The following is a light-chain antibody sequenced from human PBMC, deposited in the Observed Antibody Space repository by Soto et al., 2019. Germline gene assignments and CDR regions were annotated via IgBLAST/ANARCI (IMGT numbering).Light chain of an antibody. Sequence: QSVLTQPPSVSGAPGQRVTISCTGSSSNIGAGYDVHWYQQLPGTAPKLLIYGNSNRPSGVPDRFSGSKSGTSASLAITGLQAEYEAYYYCQSYDSSLSGSVFGGGTKVTVL. CDR2: GNS. V-gene: IGLV1-40*01. J-gene: IGLJ3*02. CDR1: SSNIGAGYD. CDR3: QSYDSSLSGSV.